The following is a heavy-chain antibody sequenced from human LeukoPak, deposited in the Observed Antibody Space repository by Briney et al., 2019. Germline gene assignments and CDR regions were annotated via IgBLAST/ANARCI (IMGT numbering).Heavy chain of an antibody. CDR1: GFTFSSYG. CDR2: ISYDGSNK. V-gene: IGHV3-30*18. J-gene: IGHJ5*02. D-gene: IGHD3-10*01. CDR3: AKDRPDYYGSGSYLNWFDP. Sequence: PGRSLRLSCAASGFTFSSYGMHWVRQAPGKGLEWVAVISYDGSNKYYADSVKGRFTISRDNSKNTLYLQMNSLRAEDTAVYYCAKDRPDYYGSGSYLNWFDPWGQGTLVTVSS.